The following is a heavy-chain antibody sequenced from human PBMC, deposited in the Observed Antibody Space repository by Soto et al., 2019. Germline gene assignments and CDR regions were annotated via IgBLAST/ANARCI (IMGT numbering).Heavy chain of an antibody. J-gene: IGHJ4*01. CDR2: IYYSGRT. Sequence: SETLSLTCTVSGSPITRNYWSWIRQAPGKGLEWIGYIYYSGRTTYNPSLKSRVTMSADTSKDQFSLKLNSVTAADTAVYYCARDAGGGYDHWGHGTLVTVSS. D-gene: IGHD2-15*01. CDR3: ARDAGGGYDH. V-gene: IGHV4-59*01. CDR1: GSPITRNY.